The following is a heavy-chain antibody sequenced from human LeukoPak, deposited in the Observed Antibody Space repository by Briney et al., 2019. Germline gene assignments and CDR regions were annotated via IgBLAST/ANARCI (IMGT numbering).Heavy chain of an antibody. Sequence: GGSLRLSCAASGFSFSDYTVDWVRQDPGKGLEWVSSISSSGVYIYYGDSVKRRFTVSRDDAKNILYLQMNGLRAEDTAVYYCARQPVCVPRAYYYFEYWGQGTLVTVSS. J-gene: IGHJ4*02. V-gene: IGHV3-21*06. CDR1: GFSFSDYT. CDR2: ISSSGVYI. CDR3: ARQPVCVPRAYYYFEY. D-gene: IGHD1-26*01.